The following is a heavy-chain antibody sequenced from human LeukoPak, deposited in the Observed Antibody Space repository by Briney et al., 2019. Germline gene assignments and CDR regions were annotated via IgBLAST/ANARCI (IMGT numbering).Heavy chain of an antibody. CDR1: GGSFSGYY. J-gene: IGHJ6*02. Sequence: SETLSLTCAVYGGSFSGYYWSWIRQPPGKGLEWIGEINHSGSTNYNPSLKSRVTISVDTSKNQFPLKLSSVTAADTAVYYCAREEPYYYGMDVWGQGTTVTVSS. CDR2: INHSGST. V-gene: IGHV4-34*01. CDR3: AREEPYYYGMDV.